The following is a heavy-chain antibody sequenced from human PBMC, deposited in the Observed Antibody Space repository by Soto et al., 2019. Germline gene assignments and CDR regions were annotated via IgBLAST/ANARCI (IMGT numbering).Heavy chain of an antibody. Sequence: PGGSLRLSCAASGFTFSRYPLHWVRQAPGKGLEWVALISFDGDNTYYGESVKGRFNISRDNSKNTVYLQMNSLRAEDTAVYYCARDRGLRGWGQGTLVTVSS. CDR3: ARDRGLRG. D-gene: IGHD5-12*01. CDR1: GFTFSRYP. J-gene: IGHJ4*02. V-gene: IGHV3-30-3*01. CDR2: ISFDGDNT.